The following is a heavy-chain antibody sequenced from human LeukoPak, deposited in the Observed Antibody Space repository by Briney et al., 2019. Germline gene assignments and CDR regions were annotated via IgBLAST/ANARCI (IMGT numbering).Heavy chain of an antibody. V-gene: IGHV1-18*01. Sequence: ASVKVSCKASGYTFTNYGISWVRQAPGQGLDWMGWISAYDGNKVYAQELQGRVTMTTDTSTSTAYMELRSLRSDDTAVYYCARDRWSSSSSEGALDIWGQGTMVTVSS. D-gene: IGHD6-6*01. CDR3: ARDRWSSSSSEGALDI. CDR2: ISAYDGNK. CDR1: GYTFTNYG. J-gene: IGHJ3*02.